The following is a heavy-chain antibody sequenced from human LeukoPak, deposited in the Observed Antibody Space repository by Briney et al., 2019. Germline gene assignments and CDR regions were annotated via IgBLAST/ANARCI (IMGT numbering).Heavy chain of an antibody. CDR2: TYPGDSNT. CDR3: VRSPACSSGTCYPNWFDP. D-gene: IGHD2-15*01. Sequence: GESLKISCKGSGYSFTNNWIGWVRQMPGKGLEWMGITYPGDSNTRYSPSFQGQVTISADKSISSAYLQWSSLKASDAAMYYCVRSPACSSGTCYPNWFDPWGQGTLVTVSS. CDR1: GYSFTNNW. J-gene: IGHJ5*02. V-gene: IGHV5-51*01.